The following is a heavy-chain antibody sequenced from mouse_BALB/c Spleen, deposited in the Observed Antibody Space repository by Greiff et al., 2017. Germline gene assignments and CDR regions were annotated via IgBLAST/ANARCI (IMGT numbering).Heavy chain of an antibody. J-gene: IGHJ3*01. CDR2: ISSGSSTI. V-gene: IGHV5-17*02. CDR1: GFTFSSFG. Sequence: EVKLMESGGGLVQPGGSRKLSCAASGFTFSSFGMHWVRQAPEKGLEWVAYISSGSSTIYYADTVKGRFTISRDNPKNTLFLQMTSLRSEDTAMYYCARDEKGFAYWGQGTLVTVSA. CDR3: ARDEKGFAY.